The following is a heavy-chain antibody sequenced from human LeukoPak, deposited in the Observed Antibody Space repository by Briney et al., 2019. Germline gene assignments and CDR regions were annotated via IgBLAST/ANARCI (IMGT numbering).Heavy chain of an antibody. CDR3: TSGCSSWYQWDAFDI. V-gene: IGHV3-15*01. CDR2: IKSKTDGGTT. CDR1: GFTFSNAW. D-gene: IGHD6-13*01. J-gene: IGHJ3*02. Sequence: GGSLRLSCAASGFTFSNAWMSWVRQAPGKGLEWVGRIKSKTDGGTTDYAAPVKGRFTISRDDSKNTLYLQMNSLKTEDTAVYYCTSGCSSWYQWDAFDIWGQGTMVTVSS.